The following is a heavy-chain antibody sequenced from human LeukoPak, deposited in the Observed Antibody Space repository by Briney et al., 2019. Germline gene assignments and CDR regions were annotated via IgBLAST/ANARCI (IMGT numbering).Heavy chain of an antibody. V-gene: IGHV4-39*07. J-gene: IGHJ4*02. CDR3: ARAAMLSFGGPLDY. CDR2: IYHSGET. D-gene: IGHD3-16*01. CDR1: GGSISSSPYY. Sequence: ETLSLTCTVSGGSISSSPYYWGWIRQPPGKGLEWIATIYHSGETYYNPSLKSRVTMSVDTSKNHLSLNLRSLTAADTAAYYCARAAMLSFGGPLDYWGLGSLVTVS.